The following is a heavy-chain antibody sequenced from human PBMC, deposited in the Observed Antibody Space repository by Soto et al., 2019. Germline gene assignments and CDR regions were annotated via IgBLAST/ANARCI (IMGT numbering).Heavy chain of an antibody. V-gene: IGHV4-59*08. J-gene: IGHJ4*02. D-gene: IGHD1-1*01. Sequence: QVQLQASGPGLVKPSETLSLTCTVSGGSISSYYWSWIRQPPGKGLEWIGYIYYSGSTNYNPSLKRRVTISVDTSKNQFSLKLSSVTAADKAVYYWARRYGTTFDYWGQGTLVTVSS. CDR2: IYYSGST. CDR3: ARRYGTTFDY. CDR1: GGSISSYY.